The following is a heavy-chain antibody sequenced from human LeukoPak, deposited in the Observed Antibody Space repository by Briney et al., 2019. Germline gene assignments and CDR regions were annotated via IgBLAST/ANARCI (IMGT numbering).Heavy chain of an antibody. Sequence: GGSLRLSCAASGFVFSTYYMHWVRQAPGKGLVWVSRINSDGSVTNYADSVKGRFTISRDNAKNTLYLQMNSLRGEDTAVYYCARVPNWFDPWGQGTLVTVPS. CDR3: ARVPNWFDP. CDR1: GFVFSTYY. V-gene: IGHV3-74*01. J-gene: IGHJ5*02. CDR2: INSDGSVT.